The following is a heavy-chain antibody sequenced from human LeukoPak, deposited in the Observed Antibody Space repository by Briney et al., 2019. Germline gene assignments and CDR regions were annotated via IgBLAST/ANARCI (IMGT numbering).Heavy chain of an antibody. CDR2: VYTDGNI. D-gene: IGHD2-8*02. V-gene: IGHV3-53*01. CDR1: GFTFSSYW. Sequence: GGSLRLSCAASGFTFSSYWMSWVRQAPGKGLEWVSVVYTDGNIYYADSVRGRFTISRDNSKSTLSLQMNSLRAEDTAIYYCATYRQVLLPFESWGQGTLVTVSS. CDR3: ATYRQVLLPFES. J-gene: IGHJ4*02.